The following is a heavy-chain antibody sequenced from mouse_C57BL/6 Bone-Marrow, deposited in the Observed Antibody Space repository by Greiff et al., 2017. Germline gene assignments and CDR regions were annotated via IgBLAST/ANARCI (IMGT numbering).Heavy chain of an antibody. CDR1: GYAFSSYW. CDR2: IYPGDGDT. D-gene: IGHD1-1*01. Sequence: VKLQQSGAELVKPGASVKISCKASGYAFSSYWMNWVKQRPGKGLEWIGQIYPGDGDTNYNGKFKGKATLTADKSSSTAYMQLSSLTSEDSAVXFCAGTTGGSTNFDYWGQGTTLTVSS. J-gene: IGHJ2*01. CDR3: AGTTGGSTNFDY. V-gene: IGHV1-80*01.